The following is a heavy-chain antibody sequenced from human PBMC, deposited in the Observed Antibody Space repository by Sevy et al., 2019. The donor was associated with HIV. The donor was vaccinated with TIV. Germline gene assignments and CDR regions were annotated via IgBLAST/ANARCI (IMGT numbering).Heavy chain of an antibody. V-gene: IGHV3-30*03. CDR2: ISYDGSKK. CDR1: GFTFSSYD. Sequence: GGSLRLSCAATGFTFSSYDMHWVRQAPGKGLEWVAGISYDGSKKYYVDSVKGRFTISRDNSKTTLYLQMSSLRVEDTAVYYCAAVALTFGGHPYPYHSFMDVWGKGTTVTVSS. J-gene: IGHJ6*03. CDR3: AAVALTFGGHPYPYHSFMDV. D-gene: IGHD3-16*01.